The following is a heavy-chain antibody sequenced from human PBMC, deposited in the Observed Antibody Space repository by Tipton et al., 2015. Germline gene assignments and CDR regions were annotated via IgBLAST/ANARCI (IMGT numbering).Heavy chain of an antibody. Sequence: LSLTCTVSGGSISRSSYYWGWVRQAPGKGLEWVSYISSSSSTIYYADSVKGRFTISRDNAKNSLYLQMNSLRDEDTAVYYCARDDYGAVDYWGQGTLVTVSS. CDR3: ARDDYGAVDY. D-gene: IGHD4-17*01. J-gene: IGHJ4*02. V-gene: IGHV3-48*02. CDR1: GGSISRSSYY. CDR2: ISSSSSTI.